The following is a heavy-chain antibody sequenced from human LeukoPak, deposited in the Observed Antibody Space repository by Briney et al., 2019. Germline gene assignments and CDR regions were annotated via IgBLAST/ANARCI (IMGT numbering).Heavy chain of an antibody. V-gene: IGHV4-4*02. Sequence: SETLSLTCAVSGGSISSSNWWCCVRQPPGKGLEWCGEMNHSRSTNYNPSLKSRGTISIDNSKKQWFLQLYSVTAADTPAYHCARKIYGDDDGFDYWGQGTLVTVSS. CDR2: MNHSRST. CDR1: GGSISSSNW. J-gene: IGHJ4*02. CDR3: ARKIYGDDDGFDY. D-gene: IGHD4/OR15-4a*01.